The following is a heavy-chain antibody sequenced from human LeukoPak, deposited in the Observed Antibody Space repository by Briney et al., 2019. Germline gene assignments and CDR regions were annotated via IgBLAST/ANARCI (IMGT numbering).Heavy chain of an antibody. V-gene: IGHV3-21*01. CDR2: ISYRTSHI. J-gene: IGHJ4*02. CDR1: GGTFSDCD. Sequence: PGGSLRLSCAASGGTFSDCDMNWFRQAPGKGLEWVSSISYRTSHIYYADSVKGRFTISRDNAKNSLYLQMDSLRAEDTAVYFCGRAFPPLRTAAAGDYWGQGTLVTVSS. CDR3: GRAFPPLRTAAAGDY. D-gene: IGHD6-13*01.